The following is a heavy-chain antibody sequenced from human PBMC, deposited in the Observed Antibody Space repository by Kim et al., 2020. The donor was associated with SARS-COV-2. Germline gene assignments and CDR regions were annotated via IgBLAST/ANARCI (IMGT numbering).Heavy chain of an antibody. D-gene: IGHD3-22*01. CDR1: GFTFSSYA. V-gene: IGHV3-30*04. CDR2: ISYDGSNK. CDR3: ARDGPRSGITMIVVVIAYYFDY. J-gene: IGHJ4*02. Sequence: GGSLRLSCAASGFTFSSYAMHWVRQAPGKGLEWVAVISYDGSNKYYADSVKGRFTISRDNSKNTLYLQMNSLRAEDTAVYYCARDGPRSGITMIVVVIAYYFDYGGQGTLVTVSS.